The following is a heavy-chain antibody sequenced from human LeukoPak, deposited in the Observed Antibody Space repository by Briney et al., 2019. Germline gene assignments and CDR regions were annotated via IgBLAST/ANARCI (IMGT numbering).Heavy chain of an antibody. CDR2: ISSSGSTI. CDR1: GFTFSGYE. D-gene: IGHD3-10*01. V-gene: IGHV3-48*03. CDR3: ARDGSPYYYGSGSYYGWFDP. Sequence: PGGSLRLSCAASGFTFSGYEMNWVRQAPGKGLEWVSYISSSGSTIYYADSVKGRFTISRDNAKNSLYLQMNSLRAEDTAVYYCARDGSPYYYGSGSYYGWFDPWGQGTLVTVSS. J-gene: IGHJ5*02.